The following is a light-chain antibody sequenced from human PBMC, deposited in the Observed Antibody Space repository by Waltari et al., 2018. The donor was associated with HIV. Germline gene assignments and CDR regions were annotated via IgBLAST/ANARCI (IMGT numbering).Light chain of an antibody. CDR1: VSPEHNDGNIS. CDR3: MQATQFPRT. CDR2: KVY. Sequence: VLTQTPLFSPVTPGQPAFISCNSSVSPEHNDGNISLSWLHQRPGQPPRLLLDKVYKRYSGVPDIFSGTGTVTDFTLKISRVEAEDVVVYYCMQATQFPRTFGPGTTVEIK. V-gene: IGKV2-24*01. J-gene: IGKJ4*02.